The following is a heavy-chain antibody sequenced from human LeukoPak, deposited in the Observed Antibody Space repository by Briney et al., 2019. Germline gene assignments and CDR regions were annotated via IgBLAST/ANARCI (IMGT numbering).Heavy chain of an antibody. V-gene: IGHV5-51*01. Sequence: GESLKISCKGSGYSFTSYWIGWVRQMPGKGLEWMGIIYPGDSDTRYSPSFQGQVTISADKSISTAYLQWSSLKASDTAIYYCARLGETVGSADYYGMDVWGQGTTVTVSS. CDR3: ARLGETVGSADYYGMDV. J-gene: IGHJ6*02. CDR2: IYPGDSDT. D-gene: IGHD3-16*01. CDR1: GYSFTSYW.